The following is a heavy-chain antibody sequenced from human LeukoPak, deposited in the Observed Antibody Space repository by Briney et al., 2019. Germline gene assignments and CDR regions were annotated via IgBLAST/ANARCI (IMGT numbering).Heavy chain of an antibody. J-gene: IGHJ6*04. D-gene: IGHD2-2*01. CDR3: ARDHYCSSTSCHRVWYYYYGMDV. Sequence: ASVKVSCKASGYTFTSYGISWVRQPPGQGLEWMGWISAYNGNTNCAQKLQGGVTMTTDTSTSTAYMELRSLRSDDTAVYYCARDHYCSSTSCHRVWYYYYGMDVWGKGTTVTVSS. CDR1: GYTFTSYG. CDR2: ISAYNGNT. V-gene: IGHV1-18*04.